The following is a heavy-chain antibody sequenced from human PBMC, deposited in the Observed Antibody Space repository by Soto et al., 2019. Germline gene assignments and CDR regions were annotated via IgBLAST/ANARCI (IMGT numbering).Heavy chain of an antibody. D-gene: IGHD1-1*01. CDR1: GGSISSSSYY. V-gene: IGHV4-39*01. J-gene: IGHJ5*02. Sequence: PSETLSLTCTVSGGSISSSSYYWGWIRQAPGKGLEWIGSLDDGGNTFYNPSLKSRVTISVDTSKNQFSLKLRSVTAADTAVYYCARRSYQWNDEDWFDPWGQGTQVT. CDR3: ARRSYQWNDEDWFDP. CDR2: LDDGGNT.